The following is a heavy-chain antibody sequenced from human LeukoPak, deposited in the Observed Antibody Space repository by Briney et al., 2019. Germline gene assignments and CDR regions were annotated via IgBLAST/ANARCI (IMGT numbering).Heavy chain of an antibody. CDR3: VYCSSTTCYMARPYY. CDR1: GGSFSGYY. J-gene: IGHJ4*02. CDR2: INHSGST. V-gene: IGHV4-34*01. D-gene: IGHD2-2*02. Sequence: SETLSLTCAVYGGSFSGYYWSWIRQPPGKGLEWMGEINHSGSTNYNPSLKSRVTILVDTSKNQVSLELSSVTAADTAVYYCVYCSSTTCYMARPYYWGQGTLVTVSS.